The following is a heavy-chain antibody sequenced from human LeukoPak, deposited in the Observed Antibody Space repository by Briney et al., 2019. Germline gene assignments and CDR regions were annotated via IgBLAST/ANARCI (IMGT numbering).Heavy chain of an antibody. CDR2: IKQDGSDK. V-gene: IGHV3-7*02. D-gene: IGHD3-16*01. CDR1: GFMFSTSW. CDR3: ATIYENAFNF. J-gene: IGHJ3*01. Sequence: GGSLRLSCAASGFMFSTSWMSWVRQAPGKGLEWVANIKQDGSDKYYVGSVKGRFAVSRDNAKNSLYLQLNSLRVEDTAVYYCATIYENAFNFWGQGTMVTVSS.